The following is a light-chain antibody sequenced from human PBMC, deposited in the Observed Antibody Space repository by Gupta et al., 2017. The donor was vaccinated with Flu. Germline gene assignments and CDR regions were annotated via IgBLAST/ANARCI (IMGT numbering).Light chain of an antibody. CDR1: SSDTDGFYY. Sequence: QSALTQPASVSGSPGQPITTPCTGISSDTDGFYYVSWYQQYPGKGPKLMIYEVNNRPSGISNRFSGSRSGTTASLTISGLQAEDEASYYCSSYTGRTTRVFGGGTRLTV. CDR3: SSYTGRTTRV. J-gene: IGLJ3*02. CDR2: EVN. V-gene: IGLV2-14*01.